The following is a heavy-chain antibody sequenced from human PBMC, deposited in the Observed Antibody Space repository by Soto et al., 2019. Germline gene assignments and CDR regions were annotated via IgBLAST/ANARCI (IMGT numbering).Heavy chain of an antibody. CDR2: INWESGTI. CDR1: GFTFDDYA. J-gene: IGHJ3*02. D-gene: IGHD3-22*01. Sequence: GGSLRLSCAASGFTFDDYAMHWVRQAPGKGLEWVSGINWESGTIGYADSVKGRFTISRDNAKNALYLQMNSLRVEDTALYYCTKVTLSSRYCAFDIWGQGTMVTVSS. CDR3: TKVTLSSRYCAFDI. V-gene: IGHV3-9*01.